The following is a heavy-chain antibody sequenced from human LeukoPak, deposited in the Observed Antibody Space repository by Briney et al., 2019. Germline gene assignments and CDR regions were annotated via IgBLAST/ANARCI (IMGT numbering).Heavy chain of an antibody. D-gene: IGHD1-26*01. CDR3: SRQVVGATRFYY. Sequence: PSESLSLTCTVSGGSISSSSYYSGWIRQPPGKGLERIGSIYYSGSTYYNPSLKSRVTISVDTSKNQFSLKLSSVTAATTAVYYWSRQVVGATRFYYWGQGTLVTVTS. J-gene: IGHJ4*02. V-gene: IGHV4-39*01. CDR2: IYYSGST. CDR1: GGSISSSSYY.